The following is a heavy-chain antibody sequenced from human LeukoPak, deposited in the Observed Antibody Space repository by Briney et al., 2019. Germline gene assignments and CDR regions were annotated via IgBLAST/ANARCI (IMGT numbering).Heavy chain of an antibody. V-gene: IGHV4-39*07. D-gene: IGHD1-1*01. Sequence: SETLSLTCTVSGGSISSSSYYWGWIRQPPGKGLEWIGSICYSGSTYYNPSLKSRVTISVDTSKNQFSLKLSSVTAADTAVYYCARDLRYPYYFDYWGQGTLVTVSS. CDR2: ICYSGST. CDR3: ARDLRYPYYFDY. J-gene: IGHJ4*02. CDR1: GGSISSSSYY.